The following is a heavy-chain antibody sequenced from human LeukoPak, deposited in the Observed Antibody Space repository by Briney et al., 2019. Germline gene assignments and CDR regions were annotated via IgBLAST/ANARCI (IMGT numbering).Heavy chain of an antibody. J-gene: IGHJ4*02. CDR1: GFTVSSNY. V-gene: IGHV3-53*01. Sequence: GGSLRLSCAASGFTVSSNYMSWVRQAPRKGLEWVSVVYSGVNTYYADSVKGRCTISRDNSKNTLYLQMNSLRAEDTAVYYCARVMDYFDYWGQGTLVTVSS. CDR2: VYSGVNT. CDR3: ARVMDYFDY. D-gene: IGHD5-24*01.